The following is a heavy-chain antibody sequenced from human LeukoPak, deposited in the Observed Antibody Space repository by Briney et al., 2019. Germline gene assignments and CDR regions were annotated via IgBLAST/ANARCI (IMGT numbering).Heavy chain of an antibody. V-gene: IGHV3-48*02. CDR2: ISSSSTI. CDR1: GFTFSSYS. Sequence: GGSLRLSCAASGFTFSSYSMNWVRQAPGKGLEWVSYISSSSTIYYADSVKGRFTISRDNAKNSLYLQMNSLRDEDTAVYYCARDRIVGATKFDYWGQGTLVTVSS. J-gene: IGHJ4*02. CDR3: ARDRIVGATKFDY. D-gene: IGHD1-26*01.